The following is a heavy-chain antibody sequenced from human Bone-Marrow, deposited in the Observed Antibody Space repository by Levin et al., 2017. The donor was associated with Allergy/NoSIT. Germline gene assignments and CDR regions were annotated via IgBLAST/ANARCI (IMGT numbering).Heavy chain of an antibody. Sequence: MSGGSLRLSCAASGFIFSSHSMNWVRQAPGKGLEWVSLIGNSVGYIYYADSVKGRFTISRDNTKNILYLQLNNLTVEDTAVYYCARDVSTRHWYFDLWGRGTLVTVSS. CDR3: ARDVSTRHWYFDL. J-gene: IGHJ2*01. D-gene: IGHD5/OR15-5a*01. CDR1: GFIFSSHS. V-gene: IGHV3-21*06. CDR2: IGNSVGYI.